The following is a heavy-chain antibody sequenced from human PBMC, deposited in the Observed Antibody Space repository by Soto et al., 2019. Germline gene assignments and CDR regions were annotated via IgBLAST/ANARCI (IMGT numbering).Heavy chain of an antibody. D-gene: IGHD3-22*01. CDR3: ARDCADRSGPMYWFDP. V-gene: IGHV1-3*01. Sequence: ASVKVSCKASGYTFTSYAMHWVRQAPGQRLEWMGWINAGNGNTKYSQKFQGRVTITRDTSASTAYMELSSLRSEDTAVYYCARDCADRSGPMYWFDPWGQGNLVTVSS. CDR2: INAGNGNT. CDR1: GYTFTSYA. J-gene: IGHJ5*02.